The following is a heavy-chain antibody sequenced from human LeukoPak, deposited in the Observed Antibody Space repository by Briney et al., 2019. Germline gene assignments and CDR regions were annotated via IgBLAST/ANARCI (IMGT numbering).Heavy chain of an antibody. CDR1: GFTFSSYA. V-gene: IGHV3-53*01. CDR2: FYVGGAT. D-gene: IGHD5-24*01. CDR3: ARGDGYNFFDY. Sequence: GGSLRLSCSASGFTFSSYAMHWVRQAPGKGLEWVSVFYVGGATYYADSVKGRFTISRDNSENTLYLQMKSLKAEDTAVYYCARGDGYNFFDYWGQGTLVTVSS. J-gene: IGHJ4*02.